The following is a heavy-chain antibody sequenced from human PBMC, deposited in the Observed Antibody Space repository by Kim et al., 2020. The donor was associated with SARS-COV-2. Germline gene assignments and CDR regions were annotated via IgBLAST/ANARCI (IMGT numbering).Heavy chain of an antibody. CDR3: ARDLGWGYGSGSY. Sequence: GGSLRLSCAASGFTFSSYEMNWVRQAPGKGLEWVSYISSSGSTKYYADSVKGRFTISRDNAKNSLYLQMNSLRAEDTAVYYCARDLGWGYGSGSYWGQGTPVTVAS. CDR1: GFTFSSYE. V-gene: IGHV3-48*03. D-gene: IGHD3-10*01. J-gene: IGHJ4*02. CDR2: ISSSGSTK.